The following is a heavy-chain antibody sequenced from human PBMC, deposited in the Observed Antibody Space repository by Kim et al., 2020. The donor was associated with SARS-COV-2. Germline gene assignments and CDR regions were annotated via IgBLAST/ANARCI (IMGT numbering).Heavy chain of an antibody. V-gene: IGHV3-48*02. J-gene: IGHJ4*02. CDR3: AGDLNGDYRPF. Sequence: YADSVQGRFTISRDNAENSLYLQMNNLRDEDTAVYYCAGDLNGDYRPFWGQGTLVTVS. D-gene: IGHD4-17*01.